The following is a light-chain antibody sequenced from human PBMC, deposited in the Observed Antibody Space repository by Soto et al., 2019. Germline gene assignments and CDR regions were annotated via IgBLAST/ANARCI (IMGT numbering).Light chain of an antibody. CDR3: QQRTIPLT. J-gene: IGKJ4*01. CDR2: DAS. Sequence: EIVLTQSPATLSLSPGERATLSCRASQSVSAYLAWYQQKPGQPPRLLIYDASNRATGIPVRFSGSGSGKDFTFTISSLEPEDSAVYYCQQRTIPLTFGGGTKVEIK. V-gene: IGKV3-11*01. CDR1: QSVSAY.